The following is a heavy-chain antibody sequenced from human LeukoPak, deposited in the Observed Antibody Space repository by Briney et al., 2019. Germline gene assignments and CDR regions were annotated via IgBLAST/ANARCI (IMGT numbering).Heavy chain of an antibody. V-gene: IGHV3-7*04. CDR3: ARSGVPHGTDV. CDR2: IKQDGSET. D-gene: IGHD7-27*01. J-gene: IGHJ6*02. Sequence: GGSLRLSCAASGFIFSSYWMTWVRQAPEKGLEWVANIKQDGSETYYVDSVKGRFTISRDNAKNSLCLHMNSLRDEDSAVYYCARSGVPHGTDVWGQGTTVTVSS. CDR1: GFIFSSYW.